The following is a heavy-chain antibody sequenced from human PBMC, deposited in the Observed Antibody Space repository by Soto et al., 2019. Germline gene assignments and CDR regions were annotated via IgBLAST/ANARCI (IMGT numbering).Heavy chain of an antibody. CDR3: ARRDSGSPFDY. V-gene: IGHV4-39*01. D-gene: IGHD1-26*01. Sequence: SETLSLTCTVSGGSISSSSYYWGWIRQPPGKGLEWIGSIYYSGSTYYNPSLKSRVTISVDTSKNQFSLNLSSVTAADTAVYYCARRDSGSPFDYWGQGTLVTVSS. J-gene: IGHJ4*02. CDR2: IYYSGST. CDR1: GGSISSSSYY.